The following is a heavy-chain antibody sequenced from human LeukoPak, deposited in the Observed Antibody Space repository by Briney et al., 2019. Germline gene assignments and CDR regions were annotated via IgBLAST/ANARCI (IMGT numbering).Heavy chain of an antibody. Sequence: SVKVSCKASGGTFSSYAISWVRQAPGQGLEWMGGIIPIFGTANYAQKFQGRVTITADESTSTAYMELSSLRSEDTAVYYCAREYYYGSGSYYTHWGQGTLATVSS. J-gene: IGHJ4*02. CDR1: GGTFSSYA. D-gene: IGHD3-10*01. V-gene: IGHV1-69*13. CDR3: AREYYYGSGSYYTH. CDR2: IIPIFGTA.